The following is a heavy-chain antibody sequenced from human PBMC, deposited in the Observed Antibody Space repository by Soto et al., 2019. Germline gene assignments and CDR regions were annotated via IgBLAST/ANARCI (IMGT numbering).Heavy chain of an antibody. CDR1: GYTFTSYY. V-gene: IGHV1-8*01. D-gene: IGHD6-19*01. CDR2: MNPNSGNT. CDR3: AGGYSSGWYVAYYYYGMDV. Sequence: EASVKVSCKASGYTFTSYYINWVRQATGQGLEWMGWMNPNSGNTGYAQKFQGRVTMTRNTSISTAYMELSSLRSEDTAVYYCAGGYSSGWYVAYYYYGMDVWGQGTTVTVSS. J-gene: IGHJ6*02.